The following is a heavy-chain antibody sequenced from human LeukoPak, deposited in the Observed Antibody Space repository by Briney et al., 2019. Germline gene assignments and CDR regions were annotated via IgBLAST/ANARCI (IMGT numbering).Heavy chain of an antibody. Sequence: ASVKVSCKASGHTFTSYYMHWVRQAPGQGLEWMGIINPSGGSTSYAQKFQGRVTMTRDTSTSTVYMELSSPRSEDTAVYYCARDPGSGKVALDAFDIWGQGTMVTVSS. V-gene: IGHV1-46*03. CDR2: INPSGGST. CDR1: GHTFTSYY. J-gene: IGHJ3*02. D-gene: IGHD7-27*01. CDR3: ARDPGSGKVALDAFDI.